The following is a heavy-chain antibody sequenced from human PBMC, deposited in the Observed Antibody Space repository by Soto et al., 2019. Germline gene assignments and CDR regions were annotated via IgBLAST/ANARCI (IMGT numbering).Heavy chain of an antibody. CDR3: ARDKITAVFDY. V-gene: IGHV4-34*01. CDR2: INHSGTT. CDR1: GGSYSGYY. Sequence: QVQLQQWGAGLLKPSETLSLTCAVYGGSYSGYYWTWIRQPPGTGREWIGEINHSGTTNSNPSLKSRGTISVDTSKNQFSLKLTSVTAADTAVYYCARDKITAVFDYWCQGTRVTGSS. D-gene: IGHD3-16*01. J-gene: IGHJ4*02.